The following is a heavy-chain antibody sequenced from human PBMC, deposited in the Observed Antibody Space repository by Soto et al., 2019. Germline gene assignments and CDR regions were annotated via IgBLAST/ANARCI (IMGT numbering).Heavy chain of an antibody. Sequence: ASVKVSCKASGYTFTSYGISWVRQAPGQGLEWMGWISAYNGNTNYAQKLQGRVTMTTDTSTSTAYMELRSLRSDDTAVYYCASSNVLRYFDWSTGNYYMDVWGKGTTVTVSS. CDR3: ASSNVLRYFDWSTGNYYMDV. J-gene: IGHJ6*03. V-gene: IGHV1-18*01. D-gene: IGHD3-9*01. CDR1: GYTFTSYG. CDR2: ISAYNGNT.